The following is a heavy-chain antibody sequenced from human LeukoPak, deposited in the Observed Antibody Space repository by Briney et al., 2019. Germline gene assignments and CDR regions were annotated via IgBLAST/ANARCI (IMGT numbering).Heavy chain of an antibody. CDR3: ARGVQGGDY. V-gene: IGHV4-59*01. CDR2: IYYSGST. CDR1: GGSFSGYY. Sequence: PSETLSLTCAVYGGSFSGYYWSWIRQPPGKGLEWIGYIYYSGSTNYNPSLKSRVTISVDTSKNQFSLKLSSVTAADTAVYYCARGVQGGDYWGQGTLVTVSS. D-gene: IGHD3-16*01. J-gene: IGHJ4*02.